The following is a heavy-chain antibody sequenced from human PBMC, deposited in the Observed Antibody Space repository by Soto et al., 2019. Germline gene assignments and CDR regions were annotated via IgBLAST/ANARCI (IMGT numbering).Heavy chain of an antibody. Sequence: SETLSLTCSVSGGSVSNKTYYWSWIRQPPGKRLEWIGYVYYSGTTNYNPSLKSRVTISVDLSKNQFSLRLSSVTTADTALYYCARTTAVPNTLRPRDCFDYWGRGTLVTVSS. V-gene: IGHV4-61*01. J-gene: IGHJ4*02. CDR2: VYYSGTT. CDR3: ARTTAVPNTLRPRDCFDY. CDR1: GGSVSNKTYY. D-gene: IGHD4-17*01.